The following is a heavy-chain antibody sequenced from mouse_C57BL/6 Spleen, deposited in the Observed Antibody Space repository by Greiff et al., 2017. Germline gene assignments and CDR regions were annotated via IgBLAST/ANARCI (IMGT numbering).Heavy chain of an antibody. CDR3: AREAVVATEFDY. J-gene: IGHJ2*01. D-gene: IGHD1-1*01. V-gene: IGHV1-50*01. Sequence: VQLQQPGAELVKPGASVKLSCKASGYTFTSYWMQWVKQRPGQGLEWIGEIDPSDSYTNFNQKFKGKATLTVDTSSSTAYMQLSSLTSEDSAVYYCAREAVVATEFDYWGQGTTLTVSS. CDR2: IDPSDSYT. CDR1: GYTFTSYW.